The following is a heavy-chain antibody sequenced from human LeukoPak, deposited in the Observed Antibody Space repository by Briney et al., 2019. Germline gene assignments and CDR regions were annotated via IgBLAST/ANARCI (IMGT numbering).Heavy chain of an antibody. V-gene: IGHV3-21*01. J-gene: IGHJ2*01. CDR3: ARDLGVIVLEPPSIHFDL. CDR2: ISSRSSYI. Sequence: GGSLRLSCSASGFTFSYYSMNWVRQAPGKGLEWVASISSRSSYIYYEDSLKGRFTISRDNAKNSLYLQMTGLRVEDTAMYFCARDLGVIVLEPPSIHFDLWGRGTLVTVSS. CDR1: GFTFSYYS. D-gene: IGHD2-21*01.